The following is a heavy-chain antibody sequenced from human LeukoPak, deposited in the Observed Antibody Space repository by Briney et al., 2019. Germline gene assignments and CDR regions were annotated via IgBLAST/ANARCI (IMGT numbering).Heavy chain of an antibody. Sequence: ASVKVSCKASGYTFTSYDINWVRQATGQGLEWMGWMNPNSGNTGYAQKFQGRVTITRNTSISTAYMELSSLRSEDTAVYYCAGHIDYGVFPDAFDIWGQGTMVTVSS. J-gene: IGHJ3*02. CDR3: AGHIDYGVFPDAFDI. CDR1: GYTFTSYD. CDR2: MNPNSGNT. V-gene: IGHV1-8*03. D-gene: IGHD4-17*01.